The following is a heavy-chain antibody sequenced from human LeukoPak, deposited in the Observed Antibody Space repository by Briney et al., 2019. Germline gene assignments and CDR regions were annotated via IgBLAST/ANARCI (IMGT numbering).Heavy chain of an antibody. CDR1: GFTFNGYY. J-gene: IGHJ5*02. D-gene: IGHD1-1*01. V-gene: IGHV1-2*02. Sequence: ASVKVSCKASGFTFNGYYIHWVRQAPGKGREWMGWINPNSGGTDYAQKFQGRVTMSKDTSISTVYLDLSGLTSDDTAVYYCARDCLVCRKHLDNWFDPWGQGTLVTVSS. CDR3: ARDCLVCRKHLDNWFDP. CDR2: INPNSGGT.